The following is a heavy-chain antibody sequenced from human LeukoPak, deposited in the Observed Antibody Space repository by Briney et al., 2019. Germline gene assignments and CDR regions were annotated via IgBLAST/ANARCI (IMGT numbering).Heavy chain of an antibody. CDR2: IIPIFGTA. V-gene: IGHV1-69*01. D-gene: IGHD2-2*01. CDR3: ARHSVGYCSSTSCEDDAFDI. J-gene: IGHJ3*02. CDR1: GGTFSSYA. Sequence: GSSVKVSCKASGGTFSSYAISWVRQAPGQGLEWMGGIIPIFGTANYAQKFQGRVTITADESTSTAYMELSSLRSEDTAVYYCARHSVGYCSSTSCEDDAFDIWGQGTMVTVSS.